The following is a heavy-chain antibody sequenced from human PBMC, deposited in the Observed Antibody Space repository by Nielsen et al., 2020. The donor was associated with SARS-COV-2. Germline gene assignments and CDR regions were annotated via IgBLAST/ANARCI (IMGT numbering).Heavy chain of an antibody. CDR3: ARDTAMDDGMDV. CDR1: GFTFSSYS. D-gene: IGHD5-18*01. V-gene: IGHV3-21*01. J-gene: IGHJ6*02. Sequence: GGSLRLSCAASGFTFSSYSMNRVRQAPGKGLEWVSSISSSSSYIYYADSVKGRFTISRDNAKNSLYLQMNSLRAEDTAVYYCARDTAMDDGMDVWGQGTTVTVSS. CDR2: ISSSSSYI.